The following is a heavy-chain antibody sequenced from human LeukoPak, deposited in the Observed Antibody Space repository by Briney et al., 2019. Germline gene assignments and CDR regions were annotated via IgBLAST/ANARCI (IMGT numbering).Heavy chain of an antibody. CDR2: IYHSGTT. CDR1: GGSISSKNW. Sequence: PSGTLSLTCAVSGGSISSKNWWNWVRQPPGKGLEWIGEIYHSGTTNYNPFLKSRVTISVDKSKNQFSLKLSSVTAADTAVYYCARDTRGSYGSGSYGYWGQGTLVTVSS. J-gene: IGHJ4*02. CDR3: ARDTRGSYGSGSYGY. D-gene: IGHD3-10*01. V-gene: IGHV4-4*02.